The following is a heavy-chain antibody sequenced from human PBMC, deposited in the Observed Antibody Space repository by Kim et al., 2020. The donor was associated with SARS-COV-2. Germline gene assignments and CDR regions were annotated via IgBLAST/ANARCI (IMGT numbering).Heavy chain of an antibody. CDR1: GFKFDFYW. D-gene: IGHD1-26*01. V-gene: IGHV3-74*01. J-gene: IGHJ6*02. CDR2: INVAGTSS. Sequence: GGSLRLSCAASGFKFDFYWMHWVRQVPGQGLEWVARINVAGTSSSYSDSVKGRFTISRDNAKNTVSLQMNDVRAEDAAVYYCARGSDDQLGANYHYYGMDVWGQGTTVTVSS. CDR3: ARGSDDQLGANYHYYGMDV.